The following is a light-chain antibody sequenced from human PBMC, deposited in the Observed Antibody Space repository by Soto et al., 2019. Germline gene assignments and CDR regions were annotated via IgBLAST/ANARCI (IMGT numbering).Light chain of an antibody. CDR2: EVN. V-gene: IGLV2-8*01. CDR1: SSDVGRYNY. CDR3: SSYAGSNNLL. J-gene: IGLJ2*01. Sequence: QSVLTQPPSASGSPGQSVTISCTGTSSDVGRYNYVSWYQQNPGKAPRLMIYEVNKRPSGVPDRFSASKSGNTASLTISGLQADDEADYYCSSYAGSNNLLFGGGTKLTVL.